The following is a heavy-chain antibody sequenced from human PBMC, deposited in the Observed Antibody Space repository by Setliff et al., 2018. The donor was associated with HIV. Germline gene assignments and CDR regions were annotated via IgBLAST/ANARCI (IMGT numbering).Heavy chain of an antibody. Sequence: PSETLSLTCSVSPYSISSGYYWGWLRQPPGKGLEWIGCLYYGGNTYYNPSLKSRVAMSIDTSKNEVSLRLKSVTAADTAIYYCARDPWLLGASAGGDNWLDPWGQGILVTVSS. CDR2: LYYGGNT. CDR3: ARDPWLLGASAGGDNWLDP. V-gene: IGHV4-38-2*02. J-gene: IGHJ5*02. CDR1: PYSISSGYY. D-gene: IGHD1-26*01.